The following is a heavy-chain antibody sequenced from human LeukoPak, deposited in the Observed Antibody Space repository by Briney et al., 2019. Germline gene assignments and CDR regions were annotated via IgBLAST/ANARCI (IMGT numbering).Heavy chain of an antibody. Sequence: ASVKVSCKASGGTFSSYAISWVRQAPGQGLEWMGGIIPIFGTANYAQKFQGRVTITADESTSTAHMELSSLRSEDTAVYYCASARAPAEAAAGYHDAFDIWGQGTMVTVSS. V-gene: IGHV1-69*13. D-gene: IGHD6-13*01. CDR2: IIPIFGTA. CDR1: GGTFSSYA. J-gene: IGHJ3*02. CDR3: ASARAPAEAAAGYHDAFDI.